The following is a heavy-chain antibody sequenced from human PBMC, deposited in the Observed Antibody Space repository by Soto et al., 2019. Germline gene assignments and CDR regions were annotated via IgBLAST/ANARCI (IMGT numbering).Heavy chain of an antibody. V-gene: IGHV4-39*01. D-gene: IGHD3-10*01. CDR3: ARVYGSGSYYFDY. Sequence: SETLSLTCTVSGDSITNAAYYWGWIRQPPGKGLECIVIIYYSGNTYYRPSLKSRVTMSVDTSKNQFSLKLTSVTAADTSMYYCARVYGSGSYYFDYWGQGALVTVSS. CDR2: IYYSGNT. J-gene: IGHJ4*02. CDR1: GDSITNAAYY.